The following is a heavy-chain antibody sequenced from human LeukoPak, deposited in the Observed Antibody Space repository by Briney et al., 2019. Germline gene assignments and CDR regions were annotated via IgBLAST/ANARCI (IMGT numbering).Heavy chain of an antibody. J-gene: IGHJ4*02. Sequence: SETLSLTCTVSGGSISSSSYYWGWIRQPPGKGLEWIGSIYYSGSTYYNPSLKSRVTISVDTSKNQFSLKLSSVTAADTAVYYCAREVRALDLVVYWGQGTLVTVSS. CDR3: AREVRALDLVVY. D-gene: IGHD2-2*01. CDR1: GGSISSSSYY. V-gene: IGHV4-39*07. CDR2: IYYSGST.